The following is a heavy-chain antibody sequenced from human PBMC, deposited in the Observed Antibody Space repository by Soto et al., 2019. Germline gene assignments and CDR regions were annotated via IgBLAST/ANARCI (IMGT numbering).Heavy chain of an antibody. CDR3: ARRDDYVDY. J-gene: IGHJ4*02. Sequence: QVQLQESGPGLVKPSGTLSLTCGVSGGSISITKWWSWVRQPPGKGLEWIGEIYHSGSTNYNPSLQGRLTKSVDKSKNQFSLNLSSVTAADTAVYYCARRDDYVDYWGQGTLVTVSS. V-gene: IGHV4-4*02. CDR1: GGSISITKW. CDR2: IYHSGST. D-gene: IGHD3-16*01.